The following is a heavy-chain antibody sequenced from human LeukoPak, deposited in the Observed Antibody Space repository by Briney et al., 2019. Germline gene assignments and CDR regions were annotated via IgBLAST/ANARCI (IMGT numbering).Heavy chain of an antibody. D-gene: IGHD3-22*01. CDR2: ISGSGGST. CDR3: AKGGSYYEDYFDY. Sequence: GGSLRLSCAASGFTFSSYAMSWVRQAPGKGLEWVSAISGSGGSTYYADSVKGRFTISGDNSKNTLYLQMNSLRAEDTAVYYCAKGGSYYEDYFDYWGQGTLVTVSS. CDR1: GFTFSSYA. J-gene: IGHJ4*02. V-gene: IGHV3-23*01.